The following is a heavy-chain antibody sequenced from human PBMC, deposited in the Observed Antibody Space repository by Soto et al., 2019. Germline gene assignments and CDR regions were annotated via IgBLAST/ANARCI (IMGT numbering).Heavy chain of an antibody. CDR1: GGSISSAGYY. CDR2: IDNNGGI. J-gene: IGHJ5*01. D-gene: IGHD4-4*01. CDR3: ARLGNYYQSLDS. Sequence: PSETLSLTCTVSGGSISSAGYYWSWIRQHPGKGLEWIGYIDNNGGISYNPSLRSRITITISIDTSTKQVSLRLSSVTAADTAVYFFARLGNYYQSLDSWGPGIRVTVSS. V-gene: IGHV4-61*08.